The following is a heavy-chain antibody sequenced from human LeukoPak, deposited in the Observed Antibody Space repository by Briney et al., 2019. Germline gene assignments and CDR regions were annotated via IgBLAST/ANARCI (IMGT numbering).Heavy chain of an antibody. J-gene: IGHJ4*02. V-gene: IGHV3-74*01. CDR2: IKGDGSHT. D-gene: IGHD5-24*01. CDR3: ARDGDAYNFDC. Sequence: SGGSLRLSCAASGFFFRNYWMHWVRQAPGKGLVWVSRIKGDGSHTSYADSVKGRFTISRDNARNTLYLQMNSLRAEDTAIYYCARDGDAYNFDCWGQGTLVTVSS. CDR1: GFFFRNYW.